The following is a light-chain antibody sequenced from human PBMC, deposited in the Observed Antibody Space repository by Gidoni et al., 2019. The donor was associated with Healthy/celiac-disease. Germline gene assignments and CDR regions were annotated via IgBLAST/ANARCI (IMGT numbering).Light chain of an antibody. CDR3: AAWDDSLSGRVV. Sequence: QSVLTQPPSASGTPGQRATIPCSGSSSNIGSNYVYWYQQLPGTAPKLLIYSNNQRPSGVPDRFSGSKSGTSASLAISGLRSEDEADYYCAAWDDSLSGRVVFGGGTKLTVL. CDR2: SNN. V-gene: IGLV1-47*02. CDR1: SSNIGSNY. J-gene: IGLJ2*01.